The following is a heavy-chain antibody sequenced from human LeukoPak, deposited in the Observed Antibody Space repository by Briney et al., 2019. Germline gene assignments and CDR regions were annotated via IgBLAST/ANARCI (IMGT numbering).Heavy chain of an antibody. CDR3: ARLGYCSSTSCHTFDY. CDR2: LYSGGST. D-gene: IGHD2-2*01. J-gene: IGHJ4*02. Sequence: GGSLRLSCAASGFTVSSNYMNWVRQAPGKGLEWVSVLYSGGSTYYADSVKGRFTISRGNSKNTLYLQMNSLRAEDTAVYYCARLGYCSSTSCHTFDYWGQGTLVTVSS. CDR1: GFTVSSNY. V-gene: IGHV3-66*01.